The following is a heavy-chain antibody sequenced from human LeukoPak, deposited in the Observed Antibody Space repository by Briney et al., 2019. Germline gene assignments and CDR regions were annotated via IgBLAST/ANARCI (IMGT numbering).Heavy chain of an antibody. D-gene: IGHD4-23*01. Sequence: GGSLRLSCAASGFTFSNYGMHWVRQAPGKGLEWVAVIWYDASRIYYADSVRGRFTISRDNSENTLYLQMDSLRAEDTAVYYCARDDYGGNSALDYWGQGTLVTVSS. CDR1: GFTFSNYG. V-gene: IGHV3-33*01. CDR3: ARDDYGGNSALDY. J-gene: IGHJ4*02. CDR2: IWYDASRI.